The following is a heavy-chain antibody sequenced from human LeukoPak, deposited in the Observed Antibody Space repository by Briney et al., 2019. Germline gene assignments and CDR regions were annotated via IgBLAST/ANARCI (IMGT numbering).Heavy chain of an antibody. D-gene: IGHD2-2*01. CDR2: ISAYNGNT. CDR1: GYTFTSYD. CDR3: ARACSSTSCYWFDY. Sequence: ASVKVSCKASGYTFTSYDINWVRQATGQGLEWMGWISAYNGNTNYAQKLQGRVTMTTDTSTSTAYMELRSLRSDDTAVYYCARACSSTSCYWFDYWGRGTLVTVSS. J-gene: IGHJ4*02. V-gene: IGHV1-18*01.